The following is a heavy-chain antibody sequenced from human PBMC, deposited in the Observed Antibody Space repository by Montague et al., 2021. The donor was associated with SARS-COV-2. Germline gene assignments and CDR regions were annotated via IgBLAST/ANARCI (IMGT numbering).Heavy chain of an antibody. CDR2: INHSGSI. D-gene: IGHD3-10*01. CDR3: ARGARQGYGFRLGSFDS. Sequence: SETLSLTCAVYGGSSSGYYWSWIRQPPGKGLEWIGEINHSGSINYNPSLKSRVTMSVDTSKNQFSLKLSSVTAADTAVYYCARGARQGYGFRLGSFDSWGQGTLVTVSS. V-gene: IGHV4-34*01. CDR1: GGSSSGYY. J-gene: IGHJ4*02.